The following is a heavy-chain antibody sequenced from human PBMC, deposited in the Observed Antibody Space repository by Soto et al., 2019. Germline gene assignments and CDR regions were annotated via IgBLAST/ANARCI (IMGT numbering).Heavy chain of an antibody. J-gene: IGHJ6*02. CDR2: ISYDGSNK. CDR3: AKDGSGWYDYYGMDV. Sequence: QVQLVESGGGVVQPGRSLRLSCAASGFTFSSYGMHWVRQAPGKGLEWVAVISYDGSNKYYADSVKGRFTISRDNSKNTLYLQMNSLRAEDTAVYYCAKDGSGWYDYYGMDVWGQGTTVTVSS. CDR1: GFTFSSYG. D-gene: IGHD6-19*01. V-gene: IGHV3-30*18.